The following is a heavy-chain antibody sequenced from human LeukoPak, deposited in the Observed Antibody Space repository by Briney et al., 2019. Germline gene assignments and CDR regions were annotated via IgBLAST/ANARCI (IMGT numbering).Heavy chain of an antibody. CDR2: INVNSGGT. Sequence: ASVKVSCKASGYTFTGYYMHWVRQAPGQGLEWMGWINVNSGGTNYAQKFQGRVTMTRDTSISTAYMELSRLRSDDTAVYYCARDYVGDNWFDPWGQGTLVTVSS. J-gene: IGHJ5*02. CDR1: GYTFTGYY. CDR3: ARDYVGDNWFDP. D-gene: IGHD3-16*01. V-gene: IGHV1-2*02.